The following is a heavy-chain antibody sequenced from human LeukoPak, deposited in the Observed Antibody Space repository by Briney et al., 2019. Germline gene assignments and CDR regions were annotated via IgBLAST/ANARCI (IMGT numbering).Heavy chain of an antibody. V-gene: IGHV4-34*01. CDR1: GGSFSGYY. CDR2: INHSGST. D-gene: IGHD6-19*01. J-gene: IGHJ5*02. CDR3: ARGLAGKASSNWFDP. Sequence: SETLSLTCAVYGGSFSGYYWSWIRQPPGKGLEWIGEINHSGSTNYNPSLKSRVTISVDTSENQFSLKLSSVTAADTAVYYCARGLAGKASSNWFDPWGQGTLVTVSS.